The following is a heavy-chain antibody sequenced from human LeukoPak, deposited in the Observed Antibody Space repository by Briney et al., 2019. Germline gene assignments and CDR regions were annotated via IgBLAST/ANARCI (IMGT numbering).Heavy chain of an antibody. CDR2: IIPIFGTA. CDR1: GGTFNSYA. D-gene: IGHD5-12*01. CDR3: ARGRDSGYDSYYGMDV. V-gene: IGHV1-69*01. Sequence: ASVKVSCTASGGTFNSYAISWVRQAPGQGLEWMGGIIPIFGTANYAQKFQGRVTITADESTSTAYMELSSLRSEDTAVYYCARGRDSGYDSYYGMDVWGQGTTVTVSS. J-gene: IGHJ6*02.